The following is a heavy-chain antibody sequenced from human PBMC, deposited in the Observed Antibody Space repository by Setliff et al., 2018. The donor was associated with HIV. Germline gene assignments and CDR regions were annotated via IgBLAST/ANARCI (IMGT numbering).Heavy chain of an antibody. Sequence: PSETLSLTCTVSGGSISSYYWTWIRQPPGKGLEWIAYIYHSGGTKYNPSFESRVTISVDTSKKHFSLNLSSVTAADTAVYYCARGLATSSRSSLVYWGQGILVTVSS. CDR2: IYHSGGT. J-gene: IGHJ4*02. CDR3: ARGLATSSRSSLVY. V-gene: IGHV4-59*01. CDR1: GGSISSYY. D-gene: IGHD6-6*01.